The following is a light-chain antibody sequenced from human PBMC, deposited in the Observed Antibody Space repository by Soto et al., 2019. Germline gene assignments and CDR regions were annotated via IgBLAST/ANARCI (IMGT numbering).Light chain of an antibody. J-gene: IGKJ2*01. CDR3: MQNTHWPPYT. CDR1: QSLLHSSGDTY. Sequence: DVVLTQSPLSLPVTLGQPASISCRSSQSLLHSSGDTYLNWFHQRPGQSPRRLIYRVSNRDSGVPDRFSGSGSGADFTLKISRVEAEDIGIYYCMQNTHWPPYTFGQGTKVEIK. CDR2: RVS. V-gene: IGKV2-30*02.